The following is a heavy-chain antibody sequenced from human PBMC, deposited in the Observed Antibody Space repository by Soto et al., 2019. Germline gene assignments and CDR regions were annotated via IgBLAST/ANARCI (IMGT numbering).Heavy chain of an antibody. CDR2: ISSSSYTI. V-gene: IGHV3-48*01. D-gene: IGHD3-10*01. Sequence: EVQLVESGGGLVQPGGSLRLSCAASGFTFSSYSMNWFRQAPGKGLEWVSYISSSSYTIYYADSVKGRFTISRDNAKNSLYLQMNSLRAEDTAVYYCARAVAAGDYWGQGTLVTVSS. CDR3: ARAVAAGDY. J-gene: IGHJ4*02. CDR1: GFTFSSYS.